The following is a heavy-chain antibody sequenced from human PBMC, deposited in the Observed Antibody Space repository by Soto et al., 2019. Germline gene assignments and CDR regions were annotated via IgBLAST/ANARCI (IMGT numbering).Heavy chain of an antibody. CDR3: AKERVVGVVVIPATYYYMDV. D-gene: IGHD2-15*01. CDR2: ISAYNGNT. J-gene: IGHJ6*03. CDR1: GYTFTTYG. Sequence: QVQLVQSGAEVKKPGASVKVSCKASGYTFTTYGISWVRQAPGQGLEWMGWISAYNGNTNYAQRLQGRVTMTTDTSTSTAYMEVRSLTSVDTAVYYCAKERVVGVVVIPATYYYMDVWGKGTTVTVSS. V-gene: IGHV1-18*01.